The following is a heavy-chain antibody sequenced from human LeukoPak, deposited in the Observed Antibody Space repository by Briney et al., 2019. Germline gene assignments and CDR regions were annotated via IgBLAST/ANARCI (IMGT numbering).Heavy chain of an antibody. CDR2: MNPNSGNT. V-gene: IGHV1-8*01. Sequence: ASVKVSCKASGYTFTSYDINWVRQATGQGLEWMGWMNPNSGNTGYAQKFQGRVTMTTDTSTSTAYMQLRSLRSDDTAVYYCARTYGGNFDYWGQGTLVTVSS. CDR3: ARTYGGNFDY. CDR1: GYTFTSYD. D-gene: IGHD4-23*01. J-gene: IGHJ4*02.